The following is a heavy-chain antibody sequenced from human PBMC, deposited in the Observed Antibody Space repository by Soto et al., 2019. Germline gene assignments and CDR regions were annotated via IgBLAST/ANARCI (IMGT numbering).Heavy chain of an antibody. D-gene: IGHD6-13*01. V-gene: IGHV4-59*01. J-gene: IGHJ4*02. Sequence: SETLSLTCTVSGGSFSINYWTWIRKPPGKGLEWIGYVYNSGSTNYNPSLKSRVTISEDTSKSQFSLKANSMTAADTAVYYCARYRREAVAGYTLDNWGQGILVTVSS. CDR2: VYNSGST. CDR1: GGSFSINY. CDR3: ARYRREAVAGYTLDN.